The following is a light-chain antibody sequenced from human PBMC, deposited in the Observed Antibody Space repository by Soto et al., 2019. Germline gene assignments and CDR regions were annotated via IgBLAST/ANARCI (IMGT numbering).Light chain of an antibody. CDR1: QTVGRS. J-gene: IGKJ5*01. CDR3: QQRYNWPLT. Sequence: EIVLTQSPATLSLSPGERATLSCRASQTVGRSLAWYQQKPGQAPRLLISDASNRATGIPARFSGSGSGTDFTLTISSLESEDFAIYYCQQRYNWPLTFGQGTRLEN. CDR2: DAS. V-gene: IGKV3-11*01.